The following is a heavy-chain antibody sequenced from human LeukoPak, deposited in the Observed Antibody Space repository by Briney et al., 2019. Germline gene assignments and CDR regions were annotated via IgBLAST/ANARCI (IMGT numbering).Heavy chain of an antibody. Sequence: SETLSLTCVVSGGSISSSNWWSWVRQPPGKGLEWIGEIYHSGSTVYNPSLKSRVTISIDESKNQFSLKLNSVTAADPAVYYCARDRAFHYWGQGTLVTVSS. CDR2: IYHSGST. J-gene: IGHJ4*02. CDR3: ARDRAFHY. V-gene: IGHV4-4*02. CDR1: GGSISSSNW.